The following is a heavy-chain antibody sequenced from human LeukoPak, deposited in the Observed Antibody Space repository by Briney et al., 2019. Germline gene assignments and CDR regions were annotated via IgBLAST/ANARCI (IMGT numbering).Heavy chain of an antibody. CDR1: GGSISSSSYY. Sequence: SETLSLTCTVSGGSISSSSYYWGWIRQPPGKGLEWIGSIYYSGSTYYNPSLKSRVTISVDTSKNQFSLKLSSVTAADTAVYYCARDGEYYYDSSGYYFFGYWGQGTLVTVSS. CDR3: ARDGEYYYDSSGYYFFGY. V-gene: IGHV4-39*07. D-gene: IGHD3-22*01. J-gene: IGHJ4*02. CDR2: IYYSGST.